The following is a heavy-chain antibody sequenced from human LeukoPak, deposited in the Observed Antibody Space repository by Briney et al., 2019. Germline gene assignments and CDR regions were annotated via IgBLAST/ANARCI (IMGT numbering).Heavy chain of an antibody. Sequence: SETLSLTCTVSGGSISSYYWSWIRQPPGKGLEWIGYIYYSGSTNYNPSLKSRVTISLDTSKNQFSLKLSSVTAADTAVYYCARGVPNCSKTSCYFNYWGQGTLVTVSS. CDR3: ARGVPNCSKTSCYFNY. CDR2: IYYSGST. V-gene: IGHV4-59*01. CDR1: GGSISSYY. D-gene: IGHD2-2*01. J-gene: IGHJ4*02.